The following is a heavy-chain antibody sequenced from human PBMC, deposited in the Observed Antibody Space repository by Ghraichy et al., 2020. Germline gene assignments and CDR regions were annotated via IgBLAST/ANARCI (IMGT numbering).Heavy chain of an antibody. D-gene: IGHD6-19*01. CDR3: AKTVAGSYYFDY. V-gene: IGHV3-9*01. CDR1: GFTFDDYA. J-gene: IGHJ4*02. CDR2: ISWNSGSI. Sequence: GGSLRLSCAASGFTFDDYAMHWVRQAPGKGLEWVSGISWNSGSIGYADSVKGRFTISRDNAKNSLYLQMNSLRAEDTALYYCAKTVAGSYYFDYWGQGTLVTVSS.